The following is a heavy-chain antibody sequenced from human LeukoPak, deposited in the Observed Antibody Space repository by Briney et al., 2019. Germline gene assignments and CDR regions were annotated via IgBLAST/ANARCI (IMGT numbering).Heavy chain of an antibody. CDR1: GFTFSSYG. J-gene: IGHJ4*02. D-gene: IGHD3-22*01. CDR2: IWYDGSNK. CDR3: ARELPYDSSQVDY. V-gene: IGHV3-33*01. Sequence: GGSLRLSCAASGFTFSSYGMHWVRQAPGKGLEWVAVIWYDGSNKYYADSVKGRFTISRDNSKNTLYLQMNSLRAEDTAVYYCARELPYDSSQVDYWGQGTLVTVSS.